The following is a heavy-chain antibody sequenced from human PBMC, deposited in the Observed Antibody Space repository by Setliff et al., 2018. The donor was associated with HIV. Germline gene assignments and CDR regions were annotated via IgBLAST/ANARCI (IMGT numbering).Heavy chain of an antibody. CDR1: GGSISSNNYY. D-gene: IGHD7-27*01. Sequence: LSLTCTVSGGSISSNNYYWGWIRQPPGKGLEWIGSIYYSGNTYYNPSLKSRVTISGDTSKKQFSLKLRAVTAADSAVYYCARQGRPGDFDSWGQGTLVTVSS. CDR2: IYYSGNT. CDR3: ARQGRPGDFDS. J-gene: IGHJ4*02. V-gene: IGHV4-39*01.